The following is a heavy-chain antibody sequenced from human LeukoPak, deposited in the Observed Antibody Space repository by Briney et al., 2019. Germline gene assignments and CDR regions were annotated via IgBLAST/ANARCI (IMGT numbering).Heavy chain of an antibody. V-gene: IGHV3-30*09. CDR3: ARATGGPFDY. CDR2: VSHDGINK. CDR1: GFSFSSYA. D-gene: IGHD3-10*01. J-gene: IGHJ4*02. Sequence: GGSLRLSCAASGFSFSSYAIHWVRQAPGKGLEWVAVVSHDGINKHYGDTMEGRVALSRDNAKDTLYLQMSSLRPEDTAVYYCARATGGPFDYWGQGTLVTVSS.